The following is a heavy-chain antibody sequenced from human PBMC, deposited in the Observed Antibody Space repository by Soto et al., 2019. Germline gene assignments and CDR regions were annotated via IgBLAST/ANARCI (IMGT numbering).Heavy chain of an antibody. D-gene: IGHD2-21*01. CDR1: GGSIDSGGYS. J-gene: IGHJ5*02. CDR2: IYHTGAA. V-gene: IGHV4-30-2*01. CDR3: VRASYILPFDP. Sequence: QLQLQESGSGPVKPSQTLSLTCAVSGGSIDSGGYSWNWIRQPPGKGLEWIGYIYHTGAAHYNASLEGRVSLSVDMSKNQFSLQMTSVTAADTAVYYCVRASYILPFDPWGQGIFVTVSS.